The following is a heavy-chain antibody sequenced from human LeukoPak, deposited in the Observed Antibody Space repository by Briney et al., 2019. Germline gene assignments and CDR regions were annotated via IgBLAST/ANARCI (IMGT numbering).Heavy chain of an antibody. V-gene: IGHV3-21*01. CDR2: ISRSSIYI. CDR1: GFTFSSYN. D-gene: IGHD3-10*01. CDR3: ARDSGDGSGTYYPYGMDV. Sequence: GGSLRLSCATSGFTFSSYNMNWVRQAPGKGLEWVSSISRSSIYIYYADSVKGRFTISRDNAENSLSLQMNSLRAEDTAVYYCARDSGDGSGTYYPYGMDVWGQGTTVTVSS. J-gene: IGHJ6*02.